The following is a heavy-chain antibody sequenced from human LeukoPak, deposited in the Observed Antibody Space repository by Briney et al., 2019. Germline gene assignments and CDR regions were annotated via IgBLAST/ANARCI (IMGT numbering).Heavy chain of an antibody. D-gene: IGHD3-22*01. Sequence: GGSLRLSCAASGFTFSNYWMHWVRQAPGKGLVWVSRINSDGSSTSYADSVKGRFTISRDNAENSLYLQMNSLRAEDTAVYYCVRDTYYYDGNPYTFDYSGQGALVTVSS. J-gene: IGHJ4*02. CDR1: GFTFSNYW. CDR2: INSDGSST. V-gene: IGHV3-74*01. CDR3: VRDTYYYDGNPYTFDY.